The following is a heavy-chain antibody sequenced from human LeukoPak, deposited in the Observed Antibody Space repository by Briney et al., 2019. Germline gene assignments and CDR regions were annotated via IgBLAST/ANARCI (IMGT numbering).Heavy chain of an antibody. Sequence: GGSLRLSCKASGFTFSNYAMNWVRQAPGKGLEWVSSITSVSSYKYYADSVKGRFTISRDNAKNSLFLQMNSLTAEDTAVYFCARGYSNIVQNDLNPWGQGTLVTVSS. CDR1: GFTFSNYA. CDR3: ARGYSNIVQNDLNP. D-gene: IGHD5-18*01. J-gene: IGHJ5*02. CDR2: ITSVSSYK. V-gene: IGHV3-21*01.